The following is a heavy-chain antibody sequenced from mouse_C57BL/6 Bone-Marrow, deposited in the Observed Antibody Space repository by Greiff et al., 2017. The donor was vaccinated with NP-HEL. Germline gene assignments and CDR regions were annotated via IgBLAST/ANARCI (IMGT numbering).Heavy chain of an antibody. Sequence: EVQLQESGGGLVQPGGSMKLSCAASGFTFSDAWMDWVRQSPEKGLEWVAEIRNKANNHATYYAESVKGRFTISRDDSKSSVYLQMNSLRAEDTGIYYCTRITTVSSRFAYWGQGTLVTVSA. CDR1: GFTFSDAW. D-gene: IGHD1-1*01. J-gene: IGHJ3*01. V-gene: IGHV6-6*01. CDR2: IRNKANNHAT. CDR3: TRITTVSSRFAY.